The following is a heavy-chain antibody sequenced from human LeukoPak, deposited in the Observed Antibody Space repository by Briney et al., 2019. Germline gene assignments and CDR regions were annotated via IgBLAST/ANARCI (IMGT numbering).Heavy chain of an antibody. D-gene: IGHD6-13*01. CDR1: GYTFTSYD. CDR2: MNPNSGNT. Sequence: GASVKVSCKASGYTFTSYDINWVRQATGQGLEWMGWMNPNSGNTGYAQKFQGRVTMTRNTSLSTAYMELSSLRSEDTAVYYCARGLDSSSWYYYYGMDVWGQGTTVTVSS. J-gene: IGHJ6*02. CDR3: ARGLDSSSWYYYYGMDV. V-gene: IGHV1-8*01.